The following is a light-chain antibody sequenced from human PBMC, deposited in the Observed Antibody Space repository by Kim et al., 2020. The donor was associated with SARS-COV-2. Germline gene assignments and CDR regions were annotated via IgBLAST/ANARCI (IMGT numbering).Light chain of an antibody. V-gene: IGKV1-39*01. CDR3: QQSHSTPLLT. CDR1: QSISTN. J-gene: IGKJ4*01. CDR2: ATS. Sequence: SVGDRVTIACRASQSISTNFNWYQQKPGKAPNLLIYATSNLQSGVPSRFSGSGSGTDFTLTIGSLQAEDFATYYCQQSHSTPLLTFGGGTKVDIK.